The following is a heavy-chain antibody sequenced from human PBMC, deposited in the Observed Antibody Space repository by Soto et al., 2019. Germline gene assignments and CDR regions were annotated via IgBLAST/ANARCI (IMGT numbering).Heavy chain of an antibody. J-gene: IGHJ6*02. CDR1: GFTFSSYA. CDR2: ISGSASNT. D-gene: IGHD6-6*01. Sequence: ESLKISCAASGFTFSSYAMTWVRQAPGKGLEWVSSISGSASNTYYEDSGKGRFTISRDNSKKTLYLQMHTLKDEDTALYYCSKDVSGGYITSSLYGMDGWGQGTTV. CDR3: SKDVSGGYITSSLYGMDG. V-gene: IGHV3-23*01.